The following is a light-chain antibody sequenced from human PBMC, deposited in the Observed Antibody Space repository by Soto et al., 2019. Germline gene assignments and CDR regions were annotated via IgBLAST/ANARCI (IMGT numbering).Light chain of an antibody. CDR1: SSDIGGYNY. V-gene: IGLV2-14*01. CDR2: EVS. Sequence: QSALTQPASVSGSPGQSITIPCTGTSSDIGGYNYVSWYQHHPGKAPEVVIYEVSSRPSGVSSRFSGSKSGNTASLTISGLQAEDEADYYCSSYTNTNTLDVFGSGTKLTVL. CDR3: SSYTNTNTLDV. J-gene: IGLJ1*01.